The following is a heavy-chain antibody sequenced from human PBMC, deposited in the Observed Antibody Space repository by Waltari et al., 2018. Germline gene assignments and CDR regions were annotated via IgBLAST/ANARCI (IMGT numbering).Heavy chain of an antibody. J-gene: IGHJ4*02. CDR1: GYALSELS. CDR3: ATSNSGGRRGFDY. Sequence: QVQLEQSGAEVKKPGASMKVSCKVSGYALSELSMHLVRQAPGEGLEWMGGFNPEEGESIYAQKYLSRVTMTEDTSTETVYMDLSSLRSEETAVYYCATSNSGGRRGFDYGGQGTLVTVSS. CDR2: FNPEEGES. D-gene: IGHD2-15*01. V-gene: IGHV1-24*01.